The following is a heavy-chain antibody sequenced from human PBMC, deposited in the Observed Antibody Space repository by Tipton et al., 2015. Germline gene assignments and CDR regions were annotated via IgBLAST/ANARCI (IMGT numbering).Heavy chain of an antibody. V-gene: IGHV3-74*01. J-gene: IGHJ4*02. CDR3: ARGDSSGYWIDY. CDR1: GFTFSTYW. D-gene: IGHD3-22*01. CDR2: ISGDGSSS. Sequence: SLRLSCAASGFTFSTYWMYWVRQPPGKGLLWVSGISGDGSSSAYAESVKGRFTISRDNSKNTLYLQLNSLRAEDTAVYYCARGDSSGYWIDYWGQGTLVTVSS.